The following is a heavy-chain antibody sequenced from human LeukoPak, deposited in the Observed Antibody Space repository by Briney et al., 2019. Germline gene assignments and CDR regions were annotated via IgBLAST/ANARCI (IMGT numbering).Heavy chain of an antibody. V-gene: IGHV4-59*01. CDR3: ARDRLQLQS. Sequence: SETLSLTCSVSGMSGGTINSYYWSWIRQPPGQGLEWIGYIYYSGSTNYNPSLKSRVTISVDTSKNQFSLKLSSVTAADTAVYYCARDRLQLQSWGQGTLVTVSS. CDR2: IYYSGST. CDR1: GMSGGTINSYY. J-gene: IGHJ5*02. D-gene: IGHD1-1*01.